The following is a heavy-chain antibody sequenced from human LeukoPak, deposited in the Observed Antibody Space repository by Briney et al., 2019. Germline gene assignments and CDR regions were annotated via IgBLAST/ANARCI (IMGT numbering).Heavy chain of an antibody. D-gene: IGHD1-26*01. J-gene: IGHJ3*02. CDR3: ARDRGSYYAFDI. Sequence: SVKVSCKASGGTFSSYAISWVRQAPGQGLEWMGGIIPIFGTANYAQKFQGRVTITADKSTSTAYMELSSLRSEDTAVYYCARDRGSYYAFDIWGQGTMVTVSS. V-gene: IGHV1-69*06. CDR1: GGTFSSYA. CDR2: IIPIFGTA.